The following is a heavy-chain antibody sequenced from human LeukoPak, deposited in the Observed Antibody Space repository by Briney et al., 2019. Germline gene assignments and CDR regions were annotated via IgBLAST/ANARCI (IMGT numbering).Heavy chain of an antibody. J-gene: IGHJ3*02. D-gene: IGHD2-15*01. CDR1: GGSISSYY. CDR2: IYTSGST. V-gene: IGHV4-4*07. CDR3: ARELGYCSGGSCYSLAAYTFDI. Sequence: SETLSLTCTLSGGSISSYYWSWIRQPAGKGLEWIGRIYTSGSTNYNPSLKSRVTMSVDTSKNQFSLKLSSVTAADTAVYYCARELGYCSGGSCYSLAAYTFDIWGQGTMVTVSS.